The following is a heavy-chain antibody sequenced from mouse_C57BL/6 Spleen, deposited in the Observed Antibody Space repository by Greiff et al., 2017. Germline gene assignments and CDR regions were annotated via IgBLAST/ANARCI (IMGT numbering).Heavy chain of an antibody. D-gene: IGHD1-1*01. CDR2: IYWDDDK. J-gene: IGHJ4*01. Sequence: QVTLKVCGPGILQSSQTPSLTCSFSGFSLSTSGMGVSWIRQPSGKGLEWLAHIYWDDDKRYNPSLKSRLTISKDTSRNQVFLKITSVDTADTATYYCARSPITTRAMDYWGQGTSVTVSS. CDR1: GFSLSTSGMG. CDR3: ARSPITTRAMDY. V-gene: IGHV8-12*01.